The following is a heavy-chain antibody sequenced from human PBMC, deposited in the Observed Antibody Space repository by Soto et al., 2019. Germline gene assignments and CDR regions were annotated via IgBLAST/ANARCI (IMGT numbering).Heavy chain of an antibody. CDR1: RYTFTTYD. J-gene: IGHJ5*02. V-gene: IGHV1-2*02. CDR2: IKTDSGDT. CDR3: ARRTSPWLNEIKFDT. D-gene: IGHD3-9*01. Sequence: ASVKVSCKGSRYTFTTYDIYWVRQAPGQGLEWMGWIKTDSGDTTYAQKFQGRVTMTRDTSLKTAYMELRNLRSDDTAVYYCARRTSPWLNEIKFDTWGQGTPVTVSS.